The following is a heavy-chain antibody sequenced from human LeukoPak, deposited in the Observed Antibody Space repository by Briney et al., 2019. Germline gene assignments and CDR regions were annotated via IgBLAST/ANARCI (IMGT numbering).Heavy chain of an antibody. V-gene: IGHV4-34*01. J-gene: IGHJ1*01. CDR2: INHSGST. Sequence: SETLSLTCAVYGGSFSGYYWSWIRQPPGKGLEWIGEINHSGSTNYNPSLKSRVTISVDTSKNQFSLKLTSLTAADTAVYYCARVEYSGSYPGYFQHWGQGTLVTASS. CDR3: ARVEYSGSYPGYFQH. D-gene: IGHD1-26*01. CDR1: GGSFSGYY.